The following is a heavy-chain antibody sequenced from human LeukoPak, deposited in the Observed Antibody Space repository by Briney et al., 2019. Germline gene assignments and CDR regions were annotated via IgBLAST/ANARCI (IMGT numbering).Heavy chain of an antibody. CDR2: INHSGST. CDR1: GGSFSGYY. CDR3: ARDSPIAVAGSRAFDI. V-gene: IGHV4-34*01. Sequence: PSETLSLTCAVYGGSFSGYYWSWIRQPPGKGLEWIGEINHSGSTNYNPSLKSRVTISVDKSKNQFSLKLSSVTAADTAVYYCARDSPIAVAGSRAFDIWGQGTMVTVSS. J-gene: IGHJ3*02. D-gene: IGHD6-19*01.